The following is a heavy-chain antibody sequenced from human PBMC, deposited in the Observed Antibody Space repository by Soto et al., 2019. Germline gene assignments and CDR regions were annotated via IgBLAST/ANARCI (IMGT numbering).Heavy chain of an antibody. CDR1: GFTISSFW. CDR2: INSDGTTT. V-gene: IGHV3-74*01. CDR3: ARDLTEENSR. J-gene: IGHJ3*01. Sequence: EVQLVESGGGLVQPGGSLRLSCAASGFTISSFWMHWVRQAPGKGLVWVSRINSDGTTTNYAASVKGRFTISRDNARNTLYLQMNSLRAEDTAVYYCARDLTEENSRWGQGTLVTVSS.